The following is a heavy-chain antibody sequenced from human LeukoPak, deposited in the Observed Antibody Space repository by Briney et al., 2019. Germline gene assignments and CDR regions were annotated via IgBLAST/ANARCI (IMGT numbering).Heavy chain of an antibody. CDR1: GFTFSSYG. V-gene: IGHV3-21*01. J-gene: IGHJ4*02. CDR2: ISSSSSYI. D-gene: IGHD6-13*01. CDR3: ASQGVGIFDY. Sequence: GGSLRLSCAASGFTFSSYGMNWVRQAPGKGLEWVSSISSSSSYIYYADSVKGRFTISRDNAKNSLYLQMNSMRAEDTAVYYCASQGVGIFDYWGQGTLVTVSS.